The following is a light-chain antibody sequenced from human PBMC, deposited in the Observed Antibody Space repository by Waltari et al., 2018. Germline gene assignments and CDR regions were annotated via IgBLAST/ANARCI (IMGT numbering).Light chain of an antibody. V-gene: IGKV4-1*01. CDR3: QQYYSTPGPT. CDR1: QTVLYSSNNKNY. Sequence: DIVMTQSPDSLAVSLGERATTNCKSSQTVLYSSNNKNYLAWYQQKPGQPPKLLIYWASTRESGVPDRFSGSGSGTDFTLTINSLQAEDVAVYYCQQYYSTPGPTFGGGTKVEIK. J-gene: IGKJ4*01. CDR2: WAS.